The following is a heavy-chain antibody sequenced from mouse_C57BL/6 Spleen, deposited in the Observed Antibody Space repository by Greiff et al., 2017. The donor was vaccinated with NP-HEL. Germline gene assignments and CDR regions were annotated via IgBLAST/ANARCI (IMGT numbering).Heavy chain of an antibody. CDR1: GYTFTSYW. D-gene: IGHD2-3*01. CDR3: ARSGYDGYYVDYAMDY. CDR2: INPSNGGT. J-gene: IGHJ4*01. Sequence: QVQLKQPGTELVKPGASVKLSCKASGYTFTSYWMHWVKQRPGQGLEWIGNINPSNGGTNYNEKFKSKATLTVDKSSSTAYMQLSSLTSEDSAVYYCARSGYDGYYVDYAMDYWGQGTSVTVSS. V-gene: IGHV1-53*01.